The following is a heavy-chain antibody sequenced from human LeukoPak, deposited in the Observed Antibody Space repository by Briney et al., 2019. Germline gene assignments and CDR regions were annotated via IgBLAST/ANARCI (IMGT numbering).Heavy chain of an antibody. J-gene: IGHJ4*02. V-gene: IGHV3-73*01. CDR2: IRSKANNYVT. Sequence: PGGSLKLCCAASGFTFSGSGIHWVRQASGKGLEWVGRIRSKANNYVTAYAASVKGRFTISRNDSQNTAYLEMNSLKTEDTAVYYCTTDPDEKQLMFDYWGQGTLVTVSS. CDR1: GFTFSGSG. CDR3: TTDPDEKQLMFDY. D-gene: IGHD3-16*01.